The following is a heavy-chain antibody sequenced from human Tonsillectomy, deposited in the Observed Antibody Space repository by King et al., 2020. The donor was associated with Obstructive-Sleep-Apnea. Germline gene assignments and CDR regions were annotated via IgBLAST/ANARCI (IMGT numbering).Heavy chain of an antibody. CDR3: ARVGPYYDFWSGFLYYVDY. Sequence: QLQESGPGLVKPSETLSLTCTVSGGSISSSSYYWGWIRQPPGKGLEWIGSIYYSGSTYYNPSLKSRVTISVDTSKNQFSLKLSSVTAADTAVYYCARVGPYYDFWSGFLYYVDYWGQGTLVTVSS. D-gene: IGHD3-3*01. J-gene: IGHJ4*02. CDR2: IYYSGST. CDR1: GGSISSSSYY. V-gene: IGHV4-39*07.